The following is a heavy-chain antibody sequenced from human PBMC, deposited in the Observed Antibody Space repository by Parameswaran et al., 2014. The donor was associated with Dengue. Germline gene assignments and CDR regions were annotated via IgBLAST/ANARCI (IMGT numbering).Heavy chain of an antibody. D-gene: IGHD1-20*01. Sequence: WIRQPPGKGLEWVSGVTWNSGSVGYADSVKGRFTISRDNTKNSLYLQMNSLRPEDTALYYCAKDIDPHDLTVVIGGGADFDYWGQGTLVTVSS. J-gene: IGHJ4*02. CDR3: AKDIDPHDLTVVIGGGADFDY. CDR2: VTWNSGSV. V-gene: IGHV3-9*01.